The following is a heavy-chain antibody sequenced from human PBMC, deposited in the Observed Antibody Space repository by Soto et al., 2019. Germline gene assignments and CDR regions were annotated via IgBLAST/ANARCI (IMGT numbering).Heavy chain of an antibody. Sequence: PGGPLRLSYTAAEFSFSDYYSPWIIQAPGKGLEWVAFISDGGSTIFYADSVKGRFTISRDNAKNSLFLQMNSLRAEDTAVYYCARDRGGYSNYRRYYYMDVWGKGTTVTVSS. CDR1: EFSFSDYY. J-gene: IGHJ6*03. D-gene: IGHD4-4*01. V-gene: IGHV3-11*01. CDR3: ARDRGGYSNYRRYYYMDV. CDR2: ISDGGSTI.